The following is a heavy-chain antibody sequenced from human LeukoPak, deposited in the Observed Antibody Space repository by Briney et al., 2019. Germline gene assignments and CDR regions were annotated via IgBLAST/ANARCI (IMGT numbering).Heavy chain of an antibody. D-gene: IGHD3/OR15-3a*01. Sequence: GGSLRLSCAASGFTFSIHVMSWVRQAPGKGLEWFSAISCSGGTTHYAAAVKGRFTISRDNSRNTLDLQLSSLRAEDTAVYYCAKGVRKRMDSFYYYGMGAWGQGTKVTVSS. J-gene: IGHJ6*02. CDR3: AKGVRKRMDSFYYYGMGA. CDR1: GFTFSIHV. CDR2: ISCSGGTT. V-gene: IGHV3-23*01.